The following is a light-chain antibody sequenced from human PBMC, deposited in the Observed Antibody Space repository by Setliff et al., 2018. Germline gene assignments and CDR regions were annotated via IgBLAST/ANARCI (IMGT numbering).Light chain of an antibody. J-gene: IGLJ1*01. CDR1: SSNIGNNY. Sequence: QSVLTQPPSVSAAPGQKVTISCSGSSSNIGNNYVSWYQQLPGAAPKLLIYDNNRPPGIPDRFSGSKSGTSATLGITGLQTGDEADYYCGAWDRSLSVYVFGTGTKATV. CDR2: DNN. CDR3: GAWDRSLSVYV. V-gene: IGLV1-51*01.